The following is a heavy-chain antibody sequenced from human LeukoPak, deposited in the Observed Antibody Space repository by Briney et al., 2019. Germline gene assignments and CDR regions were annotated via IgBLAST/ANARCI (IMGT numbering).Heavy chain of an antibody. V-gene: IGHV4-61*02. J-gene: IGHJ3*02. CDR3: ATGAYCGGDCFDAFDI. CDR2: IYTSGST. Sequence: KSSETLSLTCTVSGGSISSGGYYWSWIRQPAGKGLEWIGRIYTSGSTDYNPSLKSRVTMSVDSSKNQFSLKLSSVTAADTAAYYCATGAYCGGDCFDAFDIWGQGTMVTISS. D-gene: IGHD2-21*01. CDR1: GGSISSGGYY.